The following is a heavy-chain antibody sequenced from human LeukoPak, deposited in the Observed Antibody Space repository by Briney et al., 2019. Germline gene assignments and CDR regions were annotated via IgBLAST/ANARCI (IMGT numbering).Heavy chain of an antibody. J-gene: IGHJ4*02. V-gene: IGHV3-7*01. CDR2: IKQDGSEE. D-gene: IGHD5/OR15-5a*01. CDR3: ARALSVSY. CDR1: GFTFGNYW. Sequence: GGSLRLSCAASGFTFGNYWMSWVRQAPGKGLEWVANIKQDGSEESYVDSVKGRFTISRDNAKNSLYLQMNSLRAEDTAVYYCARALSVSYWGQGTLVTVSS.